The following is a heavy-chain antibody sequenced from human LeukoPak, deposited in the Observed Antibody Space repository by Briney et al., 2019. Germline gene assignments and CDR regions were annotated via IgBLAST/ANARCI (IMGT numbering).Heavy chain of an antibody. CDR1: GFTFSSYA. J-gene: IGHJ4*02. V-gene: IGHV3-30-3*01. D-gene: IGHD3-22*01. Sequence: PGGSLRLSCAASGFTFSSYAMHWVRQAPGKGLEWVAVISYDGSNKYYADSVKGRFTISRGNSKNTLYLQMNSLRAEDTAVYYCARGGGVLYDSSGYYPPGNWGQGTLVTVSS. CDR2: ISYDGSNK. CDR3: ARGGGVLYDSSGYYPPGN.